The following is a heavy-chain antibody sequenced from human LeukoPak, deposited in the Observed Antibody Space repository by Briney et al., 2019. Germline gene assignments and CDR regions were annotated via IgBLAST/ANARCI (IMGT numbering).Heavy chain of an antibody. CDR1: GYTFTSYG. J-gene: IGHJ4*02. CDR2: ISAYNGNT. CDR3: ARDPYYDFWSGYYSDY. V-gene: IGHV1-18*01. D-gene: IGHD3-3*01. Sequence: SVKVSCKASGYTFTSYGISWVRQAPGQGLEWMGWISAYNGNTNYAQKLQGRVTMTTDTSTSTAYMELRSLRSDDTAVYYCARDPYYDFWSGYYSDYWGQGTLVTVSS.